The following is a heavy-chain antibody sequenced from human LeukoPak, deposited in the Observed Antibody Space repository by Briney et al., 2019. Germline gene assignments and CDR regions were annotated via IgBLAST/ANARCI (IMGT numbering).Heavy chain of an antibody. CDR2: ISGSGYNT. D-gene: IGHD6-13*01. J-gene: IGHJ4*02. V-gene: IGHV3-23*01. CDR3: AKSQQLHYFDY. CDR1: GFIFSSRG. Sequence: GGSLRLSCAASGFIFSSRGMHWVRQAPGKGLEWVSTISGSGYNTFYADSVKGRFTISRDNSKNTLHLQMNSLRAEDTAAYYCAKSQQLHYFDYWGQGTLVTVSS.